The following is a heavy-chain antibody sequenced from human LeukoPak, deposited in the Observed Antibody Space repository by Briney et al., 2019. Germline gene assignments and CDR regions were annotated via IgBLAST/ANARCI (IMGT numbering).Heavy chain of an antibody. V-gene: IGHV3-30-3*01. CDR2: ISYDGSNK. D-gene: IGHD6-13*01. Sequence: GRSLRLSCAASGFTFSSYAMHWVRQAPGKGLEWVAVISYDGSNKYYADSMKGRLTISRDNSKNTLYLQMNSLRAEDTAVYYCATSSWYDFVGYFDYWGQGTLVTVSS. CDR1: GFTFSSYA. CDR3: ATSSWYDFVGYFDY. J-gene: IGHJ4*02.